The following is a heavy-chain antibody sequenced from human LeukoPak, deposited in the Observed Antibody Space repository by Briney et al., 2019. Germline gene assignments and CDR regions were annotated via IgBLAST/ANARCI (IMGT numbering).Heavy chain of an antibody. D-gene: IGHD6-13*01. Sequence: PSETLSLTCTVSGGSISSSSYYWGWIRQPPGKGLEWIGSIYYSGSTYYNPSLKSRVTISVDTSKNQFSLKLSSVTAADTAVYYCARAIAAAGISYNWFDPWGQGTLVTVSS. CDR1: GGSISSSSYY. CDR2: IYYSGST. CDR3: ARAIAAAGISYNWFDP. V-gene: IGHV4-39*01. J-gene: IGHJ5*02.